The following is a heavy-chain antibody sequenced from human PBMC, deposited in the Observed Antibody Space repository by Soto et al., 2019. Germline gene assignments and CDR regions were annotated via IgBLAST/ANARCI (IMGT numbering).Heavy chain of an antibody. CDR3: ANSDGKKQLDHFDY. D-gene: IGHD6-13*01. J-gene: IGHJ4*02. CDR1: GGSIISDNW. CDR2: IFHSGNT. V-gene: IGHV4-4*02. Sequence: PSETLSLPCTVSGGSIISDNWWRRVRKPPGKGLEWIGEIFHSGNTNYNPSLKSRVTISVDKSNNQFSLKLTSVTAADTAVYFCANSDGKKQLDHFDYWVQGTLVTVSS.